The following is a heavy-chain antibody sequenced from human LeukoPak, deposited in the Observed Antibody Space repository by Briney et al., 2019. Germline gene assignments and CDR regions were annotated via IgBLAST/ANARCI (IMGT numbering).Heavy chain of an antibody. D-gene: IGHD5-24*01. Sequence: ASVKVSCKASGYTFSGYYMHWLRQAPGQGLEWMGWINPNGGVTNYAQKFQGGVTMTRDTSISTAYMELSRLRSDDTAVYYCARDGGDGYNFYYWGQGTLVTVSS. J-gene: IGHJ4*02. CDR2: INPNGGVT. V-gene: IGHV1-2*02. CDR1: GYTFSGYY. CDR3: ARDGGDGYNFYY.